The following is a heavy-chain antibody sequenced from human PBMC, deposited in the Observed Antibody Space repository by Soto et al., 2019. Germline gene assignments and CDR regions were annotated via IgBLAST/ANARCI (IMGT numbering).Heavy chain of an antibody. Sequence: QLQLQESGPGLVKPSETLSLTCTVSSGSIISSNYYWAWIRQPPEKGLEWIATIYYSGSTYYSPSLRSRVTIAVDTANNQVSLRLASVTAADTAVYYCARLNKPGWFDPWGQGTLVTVSS. CDR1: SGSIISSNYY. CDR2: IYYSGST. J-gene: IGHJ5*02. V-gene: IGHV4-39*01. CDR3: ARLNKPGWFDP.